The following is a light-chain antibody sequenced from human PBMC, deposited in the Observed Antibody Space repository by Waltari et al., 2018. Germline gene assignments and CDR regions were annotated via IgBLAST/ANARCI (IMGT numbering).Light chain of an antibody. CDR1: SSDVGGYNY. J-gene: IGLJ1*01. CDR2: DVS. V-gene: IGLV2-14*03. CDR3: SSYTSSNTLG. Sequence: QSALTHPASVSGSPGQSITISCTGTSSDVGGYNYVSWYQQHPGKAPKLMIYDVSNRPAGVSNRFSGSKSGNAASLTISGRQAEDEADYYCSSYTSSNTLGFGTGTKVTVL.